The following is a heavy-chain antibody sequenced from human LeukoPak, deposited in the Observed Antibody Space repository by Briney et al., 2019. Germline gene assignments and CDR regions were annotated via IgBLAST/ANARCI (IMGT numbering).Heavy chain of an antibody. V-gene: IGHV3-20*04. J-gene: IGHJ4*02. CDR1: GFTFDDYG. Sequence: GGSLRLSCVASGFTFDDYGMNWVRQAPGKGLEWVSGINWNGGSTGYADSVKGRFTISRDNSKNTVSLQMNSLRAEDTAVYYCAKSDCGSDGCKLLNYWGQGTLVMASS. CDR2: INWNGGST. D-gene: IGHD2-21*01. CDR3: AKSDCGSDGCKLLNY.